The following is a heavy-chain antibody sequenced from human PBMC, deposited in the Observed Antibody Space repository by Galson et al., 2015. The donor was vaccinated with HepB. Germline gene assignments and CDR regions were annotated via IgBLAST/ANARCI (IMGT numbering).Heavy chain of an antibody. D-gene: IGHD2-21*02. CDR2: ISSSSSSYI. CDR1: GFNFSTYS. V-gene: IGHV3-21*01. CDR3: ARGLLSGVVVTPTGY. Sequence: SLRLSCAASGFNFSTYSMNWVRQAPGKGLEWVSSISSSSSSYIYYADSVKGRFTISRDNAKNSLYLQMNSLRAEDTAVYYCARGLLSGVVVTPTGYWGQGTLVTVSS. J-gene: IGHJ4*02.